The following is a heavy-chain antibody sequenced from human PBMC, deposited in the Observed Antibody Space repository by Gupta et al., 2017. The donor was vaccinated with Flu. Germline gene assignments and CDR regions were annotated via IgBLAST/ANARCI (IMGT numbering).Heavy chain of an antibody. D-gene: IGHD6-19*01. CDR1: GFSPSSSSMC. Sequence: QVTLRESGPTLVKPTQTLTLTCTFPGFSPSSSSMCVSWIRQPPGKALEWLALIDWDDDKYYSTSLKTRLTISKDTSKNQVVLTMTNMDPVDTATYYCARTLYRHRSGRYKYYYGMDVWGQGTTVTVSS. CDR3: ARTLYRHRSGRYKYYYGMDV. CDR2: IDWDDDK. J-gene: IGHJ6*02. V-gene: IGHV2-70*01.